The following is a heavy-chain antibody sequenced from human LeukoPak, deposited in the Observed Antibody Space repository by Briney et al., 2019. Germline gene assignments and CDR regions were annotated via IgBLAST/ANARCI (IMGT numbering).Heavy chain of an antibody. J-gene: IGHJ4*02. V-gene: IGHV1-8*01. CDR2: MNPNSGNT. CDR1: GYTFTSYD. D-gene: IGHD6-13*01. CDR3: ARDSVEQQLVPDY. Sequence: ASVKVSCKASGYTFTSYDINWVRQATGQGLEWMGWMNPNSGNTGYAQKFQGRVTMTRNTSISTAYMELSSLRSEDTAVYYCARDSVEQQLVPDYWGQGTLVTVSS.